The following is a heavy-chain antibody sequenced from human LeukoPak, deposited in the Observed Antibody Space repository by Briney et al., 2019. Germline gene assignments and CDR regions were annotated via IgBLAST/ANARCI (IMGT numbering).Heavy chain of an antibody. D-gene: IGHD3-3*01. CDR2: ISAYNGNT. V-gene: IGHV1-18*01. CDR3: ARDPDFWSGYYDHRAFDI. CDR1: GYTFTSYG. Sequence: ASVKVSCEASGYTFTSYGISWVRQAPGQGLEWMGWISAYNGNTNYAQKLQGRVTMTTDTSTSTAYMELRSLRSDDTAVYYCARDPDFWSGYYDHRAFDIWGQGTMVTVSS. J-gene: IGHJ3*02.